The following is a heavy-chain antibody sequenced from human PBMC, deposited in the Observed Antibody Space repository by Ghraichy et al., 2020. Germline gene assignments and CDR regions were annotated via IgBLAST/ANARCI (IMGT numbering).Heavy chain of an antibody. CDR2: ISSSSRNI. CDR3: ARASRVVRFYFYDGMDV. D-gene: IGHD4-23*01. J-gene: IGHJ6*02. CDR1: GFSFRSYD. Sequence: GGSLRLSCVGSGFSFRSYDLNWVRQSPGKGLEWVSYISSSSRNIFYADSVKGRFTISRDNAKSSLSLQMNSLRDEDTAVYYCARASRVVRFYFYDGMDVWGQGTTVIVSS. V-gene: IGHV3-48*02.